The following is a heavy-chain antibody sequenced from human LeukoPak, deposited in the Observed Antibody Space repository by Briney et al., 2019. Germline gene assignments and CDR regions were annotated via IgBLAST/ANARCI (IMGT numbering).Heavy chain of an antibody. CDR1: GASITAAY. CDR3: ARFARVPDS. CDR2: IFHTGIT. J-gene: IGHJ4*02. Sequence: SETLSLTCSVSGASITAAYWAWIRQPPGKGLEYIGYIFHTGITKSSPSLTGRATLSLDTSKNQFPLRLTSVTAADTAIYYCARFARVPDSWGQGILVTVSS. V-gene: IGHV4-59*01. D-gene: IGHD2-21*01.